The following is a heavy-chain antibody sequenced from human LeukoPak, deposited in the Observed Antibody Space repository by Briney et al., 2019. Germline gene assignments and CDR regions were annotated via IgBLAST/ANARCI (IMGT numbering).Heavy chain of an antibody. CDR2: IYYSGST. V-gene: IGHV4-31*03. CDR1: GGSISSGGYY. D-gene: IGHD5-12*01. CDR3: ARSYSGYDFFWFDP. J-gene: IGHJ5*02. Sequence: SETLSVTCTVSGGSISSGGYYWSWIRQHPGKGLEWIGYIYYSGSTYYNPSLKSRVTISVDTSKNQLSLNLISVTTADTALYYCARSYSGYDFFWFDPWGQGTLVTVSS.